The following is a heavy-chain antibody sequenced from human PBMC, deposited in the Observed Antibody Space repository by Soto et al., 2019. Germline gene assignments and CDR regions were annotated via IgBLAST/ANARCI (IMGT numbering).Heavy chain of an antibody. V-gene: IGHV1-18*01. Sequence: ASVKVSCKXSNYTFIKYDINWVRQAPGQGLEWMGWISAYSGYTHSAPQFQGRLTLTTDTSTSTAYMELTSLRSDDAAVYYCARCRCIVIPAASSEAVDHWGQGTLVTVSS. D-gene: IGHD2-2*01. J-gene: IGHJ4*03. CDR3: ARCRCIVIPAASSEAVDH. CDR1: NYTFIKYD. CDR2: ISAYSGYT.